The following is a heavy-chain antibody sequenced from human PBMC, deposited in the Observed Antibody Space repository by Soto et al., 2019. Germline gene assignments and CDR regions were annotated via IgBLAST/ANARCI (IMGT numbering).Heavy chain of an antibody. J-gene: IGHJ4*02. CDR2: ISYDGSNK. Sequence: HPGGSLRLSCAASGFTFSSYARHWVRQAPGKGLEWVAVISYDGSNKYYADSVKGRFTISRDNSKNTLYLQMNSLRAEDTAVYYCARDRSDYYDSSGYFDYWGQGTLVTVSS. V-gene: IGHV3-30-3*01. D-gene: IGHD3-22*01. CDR1: GFTFSSYA. CDR3: ARDRSDYYDSSGYFDY.